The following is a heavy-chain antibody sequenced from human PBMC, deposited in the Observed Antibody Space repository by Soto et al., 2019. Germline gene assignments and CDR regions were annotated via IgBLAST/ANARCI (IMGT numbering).Heavy chain of an antibody. CDR3: AKGGGPYWSHPSAYSAFHY. Sequence: EVQLLDSGGDLVQPGGSLRLSCAASGFTFSNYAMSWVRQAPGKGLEWVSAIGGSGDWTYYADSVKGRFTISRDNSKHTLSLHMISLRAADTAVYYCAKGGGPYWSHPSAYSAFHYLAQGTLVTVSS. V-gene: IGHV3-23*01. D-gene: IGHD3-22*01. J-gene: IGHJ4*02. CDR1: GFTFSNYA. CDR2: IGGSGDWT.